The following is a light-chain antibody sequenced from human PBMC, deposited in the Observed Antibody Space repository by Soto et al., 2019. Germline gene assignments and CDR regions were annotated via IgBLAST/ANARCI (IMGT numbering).Light chain of an antibody. CDR1: QSIGNV. CDR2: DSS. CDR3: QQRSDWPLT. Sequence: EIVLTQSPATLSVSPGERATLSCRASQSIGNVLAWYQQKPGQAPRLLVYDSSNRATDIPARFSGSGSGTDFTLTISSLEPDDFAVYYCQQRSDWPLTFGGGTKVEIK. V-gene: IGKV3-11*01. J-gene: IGKJ4*01.